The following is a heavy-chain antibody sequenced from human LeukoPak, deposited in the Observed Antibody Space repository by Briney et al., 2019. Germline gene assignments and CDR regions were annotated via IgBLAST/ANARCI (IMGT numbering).Heavy chain of an antibody. Sequence: ASVKVSCKASGYTFTSYGIIWVRPAPGQGLEWMGWISAYNGNTNYAQKLQGRVTMTTDTSTSTAYMELRSLRSDDTAVYYCATVIGPNWFDPWGQGTLVTVSS. CDR3: ATVIGPNWFDP. V-gene: IGHV1-18*01. CDR2: ISAYNGNT. CDR1: GYTFTSYG. J-gene: IGHJ5*02. D-gene: IGHD1-26*01.